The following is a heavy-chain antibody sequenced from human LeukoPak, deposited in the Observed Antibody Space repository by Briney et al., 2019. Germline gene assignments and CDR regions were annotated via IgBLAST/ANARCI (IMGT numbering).Heavy chain of an antibody. CDR2: MNTNSGKT. V-gene: IGHV1-8*01. CDR1: GYTFTSFD. D-gene: IGHD3-10*01. J-gene: IGHJ4*02. Sequence: ASVKVSCKASGYTFTSFDINWVRQATGQGLEWMGWMNTNSGKTGYAQTFQGRVTMTRDTSINTAYMELTSLRSDDTAVYYCARESGFSASGSRYWGQGTLVIVSS. CDR3: ARESGFSASGSRY.